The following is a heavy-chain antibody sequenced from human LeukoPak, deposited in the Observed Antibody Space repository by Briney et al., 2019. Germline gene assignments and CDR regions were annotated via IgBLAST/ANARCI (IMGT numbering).Heavy chain of an antibody. D-gene: IGHD5-24*01. J-gene: IGHJ4*02. Sequence: SETLSPTCTVSGGSISSYYWSWIRQPPGKGLEWIGYIYYSGSTNYNPSLKSRVTISVDTSKNQFSLKLSSVTAADTAVYYCASGEMATIFYWGQGTLVTVSS. CDR2: IYYSGST. V-gene: IGHV4-59*01. CDR3: ASGEMATIFY. CDR1: GGSISSYY.